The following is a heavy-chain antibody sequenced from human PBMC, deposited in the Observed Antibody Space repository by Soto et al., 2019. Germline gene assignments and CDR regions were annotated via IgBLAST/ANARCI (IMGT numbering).Heavy chain of an antibody. CDR1: GFTFTRYS. D-gene: IGHD1-7*01. Sequence: AGGSLRLSCAASGFTFTRYSMNWVRQAPGKGLEWVSSISSTTNYIYYADSMKGRFTVSRDNAKNSVYLEMNSLSAEDTAVYYCARESEELTSNFDYWGQGTLVTVSS. CDR2: ISSTTNYI. V-gene: IGHV3-21*01. J-gene: IGHJ4*02. CDR3: ARESEELTSNFDY.